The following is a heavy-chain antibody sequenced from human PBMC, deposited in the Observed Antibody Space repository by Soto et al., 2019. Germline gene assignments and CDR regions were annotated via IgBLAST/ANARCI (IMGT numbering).Heavy chain of an antibody. V-gene: IGHV3-7*01. CDR2: IKQDGSEK. CDR3: ARGLREVDY. Sequence: GGSLRLSSAASGFHFTSYWMSWVRQAPGKGLEWVANIKQDGSEKYYVDSVKGRFTISRDNAKNSLYLQMNSLRAEDTAVYYCARGLREVDYWGQGTLVTAPQ. CDR1: GFHFTSYW. J-gene: IGHJ4*02.